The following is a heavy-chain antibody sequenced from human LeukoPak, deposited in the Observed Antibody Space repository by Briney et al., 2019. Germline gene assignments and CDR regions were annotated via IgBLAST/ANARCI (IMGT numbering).Heavy chain of an antibody. CDR2: ISSDGSST. Sequence: GGSLRLSCAASGFTFSIYWVHWVRQAPGQGLVWVSSISSDGSSTSYADSVKGRFTISRDNAKNTLYLQMNTLRAEDTAVYYCASLDYWGQGTPVTVSS. J-gene: IGHJ4*02. V-gene: IGHV3-74*01. CDR3: ASLDY. CDR1: GFTFSIYW.